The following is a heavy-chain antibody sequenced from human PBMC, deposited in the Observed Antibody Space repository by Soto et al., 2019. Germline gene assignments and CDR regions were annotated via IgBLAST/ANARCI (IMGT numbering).Heavy chain of an antibody. V-gene: IGHV4-39*01. CDR2: IYYSGST. J-gene: IGHJ3*02. Sequence: ASETLSLTCTVSGGSISSGSYFWGWIRQPPGKGLEWIESIYYSGSTYYNPSLKSRVTISIDTSKNQFSLKLSSVTAADTAVYFCVRGIYKYGYSALDIWGQGTMVTVSS. CDR3: VRGIYKYGYSALDI. CDR1: GGSISSGSYF. D-gene: IGHD5-18*01.